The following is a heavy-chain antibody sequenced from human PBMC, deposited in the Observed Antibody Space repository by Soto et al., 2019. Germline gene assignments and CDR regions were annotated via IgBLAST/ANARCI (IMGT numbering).Heavy chain of an antibody. J-gene: IGHJ4*02. CDR3: ARGLGQQLVSYYFDY. CDR2: INHSGST. Sequence: SETLSLTCAVYGGSFSGYYWSWIRQPPGKGLEWIGEINHSGSTNYNPSLKSRVTISVDTSKNQFSLKLSSVTAADTAVYYCARGLGQQLVSYYFDYWGQGTLVTVSS. CDR1: GGSFSGYY. D-gene: IGHD6-13*01. V-gene: IGHV4-34*01.